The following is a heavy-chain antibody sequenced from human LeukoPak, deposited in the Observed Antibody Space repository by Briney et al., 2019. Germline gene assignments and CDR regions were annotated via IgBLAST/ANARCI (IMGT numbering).Heavy chain of an antibody. CDR1: GGSISSYY. Sequence: PSETLSLTCTVSGGSISSYYWSWIWQPPGKGLEWIGYIYYSGSTNYNPSLKSRVTISVDTSKNQFSLKLSSVTAADTAVYYCARVSYDYVWGSYRYRFDYWGQGTLVTVSS. D-gene: IGHD3-16*02. J-gene: IGHJ4*02. CDR3: ARVSYDYVWGSYRYRFDY. V-gene: IGHV4-59*01. CDR2: IYYSGST.